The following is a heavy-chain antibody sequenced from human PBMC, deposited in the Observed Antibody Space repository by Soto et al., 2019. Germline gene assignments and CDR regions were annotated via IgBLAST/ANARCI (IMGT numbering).Heavy chain of an antibody. Sequence: SETLSLTCAVSGGSISSSNWWSWVRQPPGKGLEWIGEIYHSGSTNYNPSLKSRVTISVDTSKNQFSLKLSSVTAADTAVYYCARVYGDYLDYWGQGTLVTVSS. CDR1: GGSISSSNW. D-gene: IGHD4-17*01. CDR3: ARVYGDYLDY. V-gene: IGHV4-4*02. J-gene: IGHJ4*02. CDR2: IYHSGST.